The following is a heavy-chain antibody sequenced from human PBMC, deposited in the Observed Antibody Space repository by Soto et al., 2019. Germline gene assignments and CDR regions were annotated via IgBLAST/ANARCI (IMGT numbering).Heavy chain of an antibody. CDR1: GASLSGNY. D-gene: IGHD2-21*01. Sequence: SETLSLTCAVYGASLSGNYCNWLRQPPGKGLEWIGEINHSGNTNYNPSLRSRVTISIDTSKNQLSLNLRSVSAADTAVYYCAKGRGEFGAWSQGAPVTVS. V-gene: IGHV4-34*01. CDR3: AKGRGEFGA. CDR2: INHSGNT. J-gene: IGHJ5*02.